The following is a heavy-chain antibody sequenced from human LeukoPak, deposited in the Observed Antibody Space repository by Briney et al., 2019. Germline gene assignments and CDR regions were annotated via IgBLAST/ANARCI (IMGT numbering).Heavy chain of an antibody. CDR2: ISSSSSYI. CDR1: GFTFSSYS. Sequence: GGSLRLSCAASGFTFSSYSMNWVRQAPGKGLEWVSSISSSSSYIYYADSVKGRFTISRDNAKNSLYLQMNSLRAEDTAVYYCARDGSYYDSSGYYYKYYFDYWGQGTLVPVSS. CDR3: ARDGSYYDSSGYYYKYYFDY. D-gene: IGHD3-22*01. V-gene: IGHV3-21*01. J-gene: IGHJ4*02.